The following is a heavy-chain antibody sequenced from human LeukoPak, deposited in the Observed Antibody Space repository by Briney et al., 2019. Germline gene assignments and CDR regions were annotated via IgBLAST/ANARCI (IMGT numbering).Heavy chain of an antibody. D-gene: IGHD6-19*01. J-gene: IGHJ4*02. CDR3: AKDLSYTSGASDH. CDR1: GFTFSAFA. V-gene: IGHV3-23*01. Sequence: GGSLRLSCAASGFTFSAFAMTWVRQAPGKGLEWVSTITDDGYNTYSAVSVKGRITFSRDNSKNTLSPQLRSLRAEDTAVYYCAKDLSYTSGASDHWGQGTLVTVSS. CDR2: ITDDGYNT.